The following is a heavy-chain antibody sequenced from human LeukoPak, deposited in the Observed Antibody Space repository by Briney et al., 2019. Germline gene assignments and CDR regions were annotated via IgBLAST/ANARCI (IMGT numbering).Heavy chain of an antibody. J-gene: IGHJ4*02. CDR3: AKDPLVVAVTSYFHY. Sequence: HSGESLRLSCAAAGFTFSSYAMSWVRQAPGKGLEWVSAISGSGGSTYYADSVKGRFTISRDNSKNTLYLQMNSLRAEDTAVYYCAKDPLVVAVTSYFHYWAQGTLVTVSS. D-gene: IGHD2-15*01. CDR1: GFTFSSYA. V-gene: IGHV3-23*01. CDR2: ISGSGGST.